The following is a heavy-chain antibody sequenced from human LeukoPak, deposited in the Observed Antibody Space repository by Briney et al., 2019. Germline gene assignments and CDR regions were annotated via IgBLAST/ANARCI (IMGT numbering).Heavy chain of an antibody. CDR3: ARDDYYDSSAYRENPFDV. CDR1: GDTFSSYA. D-gene: IGHD3-22*01. J-gene: IGHJ3*01. V-gene: IGHV1-69*13. CDR2: IIPILGTT. Sequence: ASVKVSCKASGDTFSSYAISWLRQAPGQGLEWMGGIIPILGTTNYAQKFQGRVTITADESTSTLYMELRSLRPEDTAIYYCARDDYYDSSAYRENPFDVWGQGTMVTVSS.